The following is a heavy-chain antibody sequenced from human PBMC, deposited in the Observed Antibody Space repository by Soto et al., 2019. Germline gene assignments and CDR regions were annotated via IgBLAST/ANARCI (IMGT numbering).Heavy chain of an antibody. Sequence: QLQLQESGSGLVKPSQTLSLTCAVSGGSISSGGYSWSWIRQPPGKGLEWIGYIYHSGSTYYNPSLKSRVTIPVDRTKNQSALKLSSVTAADTAVYYCARAVARYFDYWGQGTLVTVSS. CDR3: ARAVARYFDY. J-gene: IGHJ4*02. V-gene: IGHV4-30-2*01. CDR2: IYHSGST. D-gene: IGHD6-19*01. CDR1: GGSISSGGYS.